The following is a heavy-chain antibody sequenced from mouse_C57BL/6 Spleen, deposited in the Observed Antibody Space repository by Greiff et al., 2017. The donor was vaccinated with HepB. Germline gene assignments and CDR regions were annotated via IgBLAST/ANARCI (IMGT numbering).Heavy chain of an antibody. CDR2: IYPGSGST. V-gene: IGHV1-55*01. D-gene: IGHD1-1*01. Sequence: VQLQQPGAELVKPGASVKMSCKASGYTFTSHWITWVKQRPGQGLEWIGDIYPGSGSTNYNEKFKSKATLTVDTSSSTAYMQLSSLTSEDSAVYYCERKITTVVADYWGQGTTLTVSS. CDR3: ERKITTVVADY. J-gene: IGHJ2*01. CDR1: GYTFTSHW.